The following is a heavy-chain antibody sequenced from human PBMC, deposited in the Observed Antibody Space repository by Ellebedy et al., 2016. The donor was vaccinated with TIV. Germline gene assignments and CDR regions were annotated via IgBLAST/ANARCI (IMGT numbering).Heavy chain of an antibody. CDR2: FGGRSTTT. CDR1: GFTFSSYA. V-gene: IGHV3-23*01. Sequence: GESLKISXEASGFTFSSYAMSWLRQVPGKGLEWVSVFGGRSTTTYYADSVKGRFTISRGNSKNTLFLQMNSLRGDDTARYYCAKISPTHRGAFDIWGQGTMVTVSS. D-gene: IGHD3-3*02. CDR3: AKISPTHRGAFDI. J-gene: IGHJ3*02.